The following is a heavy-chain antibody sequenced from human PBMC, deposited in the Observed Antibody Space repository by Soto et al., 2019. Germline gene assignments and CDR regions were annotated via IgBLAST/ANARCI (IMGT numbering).Heavy chain of an antibody. V-gene: IGHV3-30*18. Sequence: QPGGSLRLSCAASGFTFSSYGMHWVRQAPGKGLEWVAVISYDGSNKYYADSVKGRFTISRDNSKNTLYLQMNSLRAEDTAVYYCAKGPETDPGIAAPADASTSLDYWRQGTLVTVSS. D-gene: IGHD6-6*01. CDR3: AKGPETDPGIAAPADASTSLDY. J-gene: IGHJ4*02. CDR1: GFTFSSYG. CDR2: ISYDGSNK.